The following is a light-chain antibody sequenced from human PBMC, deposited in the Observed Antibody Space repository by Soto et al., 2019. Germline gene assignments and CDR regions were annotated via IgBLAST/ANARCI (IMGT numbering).Light chain of an antibody. CDR2: GAS. V-gene: IGKV3-20*01. CDR3: QQYGSSPLLT. J-gene: IGKJ4*01. CDR1: QSVSSSY. Sequence: EIVLTQSPGTLSLSPGERATLSCRASQSVSSSYLAWYQQKPGQAPRLLIYGASSRATGIPDSFSGSGSGTNFTLTISRLEPEDFAVYYCQQYGSSPLLTFGGATKVEIK.